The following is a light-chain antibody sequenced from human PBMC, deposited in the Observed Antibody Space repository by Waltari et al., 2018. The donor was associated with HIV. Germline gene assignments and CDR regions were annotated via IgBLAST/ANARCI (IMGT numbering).Light chain of an antibody. Sequence: QSVLTQPPSVSGAPGQRVTISCTGSRSNIRAPYDVHWYHQLPGSAPKLLIYGNSNRPSGVPDRFSGSKSGTSASLAITELQAEDEADYYCQSYDSSLSGWVFGGGTKLTVL. V-gene: IGLV1-40*01. CDR2: GNS. CDR1: RSNIRAPYD. CDR3: QSYDSSLSGWV. J-gene: IGLJ3*02.